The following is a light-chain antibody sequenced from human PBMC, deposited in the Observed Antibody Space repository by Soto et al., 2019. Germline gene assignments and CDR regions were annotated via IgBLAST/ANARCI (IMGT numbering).Light chain of an antibody. V-gene: IGLV1-44*01. CDR3: AAWDDSLNGYV. Sequence: QSVLTQPPSASGTPGQRVTISCSGSSSNIGSNSVNWYQQLPGTAPKLLIYSNDRRPSGVPDRLSGSRSGTSASLAISGLQSEDEDDYYCAAWDDSLNGYVFGTGTKLTVL. CDR2: SND. CDR1: SSNIGSNS. J-gene: IGLJ1*01.